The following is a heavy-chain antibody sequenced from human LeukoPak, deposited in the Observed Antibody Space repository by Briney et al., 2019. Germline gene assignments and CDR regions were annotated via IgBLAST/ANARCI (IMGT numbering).Heavy chain of an antibody. V-gene: IGHV4-38-2*01. D-gene: IGHD3-10*01. CDR3: ARASNPDYYGSGTDNWFDP. J-gene: IGHJ5*02. CDR1: GYSISSGYY. Sequence: SETLSLTCAGSGYSISSGYYWGWIRQPPGKGVEWIGSIYHSGSTYYNPSLKSRVTISVDTSKNQFSLKLSSVTAADTAVYYCARASNPDYYGSGTDNWFDPWGQGTLSPSPQ. CDR2: IYHSGST.